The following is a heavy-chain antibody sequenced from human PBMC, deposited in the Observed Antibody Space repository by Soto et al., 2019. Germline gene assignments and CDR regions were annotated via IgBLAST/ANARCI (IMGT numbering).Heavy chain of an antibody. J-gene: IGHJ4*02. CDR1: GFTFRNYG. CDR2: ISHDGSDK. V-gene: IGHV3-30*18. Sequence: QVQLVESGGGVVRPGRSLRLTCAASGFTFRNYGMHWVHQAPGKGLEWVAVISHDGSDKYYADSMKGRFIISRDNSENTLFLNMNSLKPEDTAVYYCAKENQHLVHDYWGQGTLVTVSS. CDR3: AKENQHLVHDY. D-gene: IGHD6-13*01.